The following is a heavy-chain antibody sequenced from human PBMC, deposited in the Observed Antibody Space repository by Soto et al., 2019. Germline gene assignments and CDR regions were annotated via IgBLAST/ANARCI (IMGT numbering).Heavy chain of an antibody. D-gene: IGHD2-15*01. Sequence: QVQLQQWGAGLLKPSETLSLTCAVYGGSFSGYYWSWIRQPPGKGLEWIGEINHSGSTNYNPSLKSRVTISVDTSTNQFSLKLSSVTAADTAVYYCAEGYCSGGSCYGDAFDIWGQGTMVTVSS. CDR1: GGSFSGYY. CDR3: AEGYCSGGSCYGDAFDI. V-gene: IGHV4-34*01. CDR2: INHSGST. J-gene: IGHJ3*02.